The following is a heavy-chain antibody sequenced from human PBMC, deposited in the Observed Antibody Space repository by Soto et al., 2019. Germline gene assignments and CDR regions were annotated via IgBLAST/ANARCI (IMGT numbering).Heavy chain of an antibody. CDR3: ATSRADTAMGSDY. CDR2: ITGSGGTI. Sequence: HPGGSLRLSCAASGFIFSDYSMTWVRQTPGKGLEWVSSITGSGGTIYYADSVKGRVTISRDNSKNTLDLQMNSLRAEDTAVYYCATSRADTAMGSDYWGRGTLVTVSS. V-gene: IGHV3-23*01. CDR1: GFIFSDYS. J-gene: IGHJ4*02. D-gene: IGHD5-18*01.